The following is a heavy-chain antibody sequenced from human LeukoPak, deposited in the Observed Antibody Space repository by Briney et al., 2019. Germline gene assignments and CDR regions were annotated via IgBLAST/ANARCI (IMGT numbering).Heavy chain of an antibody. V-gene: IGHV3-30*04. CDR3: ARDKGTSYVSSFDY. Sequence: GGSLRLSCAASGFTFSSYVMPWVRQAPGKGLEWVAIISYDGSNEYYADSVKGRFTISRDNSKNTLYLQMNSLRAADTAVYYCARDKGTSYVSSFDYWGQGTLVTVSS. CDR2: ISYDGSNE. J-gene: IGHJ4*02. CDR1: GFTFSSYV. D-gene: IGHD6-6*01.